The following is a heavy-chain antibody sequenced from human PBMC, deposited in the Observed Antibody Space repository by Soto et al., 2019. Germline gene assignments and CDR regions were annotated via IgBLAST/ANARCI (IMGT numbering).Heavy chain of an antibody. CDR3: ARDINYGDYAYYAFDI. J-gene: IGHJ3*02. Sequence: QVQLQQWGAGLLKPSETLSLTCAVYGGSFSGYYWSGIRQPPGKGLEWIGEINHSGSTNYNPSLKSRVTISVDTSKNQFSLKLRSVTAADTAVYYCARDINYGDYAYYAFDIWGQGTMVTVSS. CDR1: GGSFSGYY. D-gene: IGHD4-17*01. V-gene: IGHV4-34*01. CDR2: INHSGST.